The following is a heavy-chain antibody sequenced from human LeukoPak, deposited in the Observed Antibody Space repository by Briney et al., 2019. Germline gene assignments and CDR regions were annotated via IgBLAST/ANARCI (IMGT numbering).Heavy chain of an antibody. CDR2: IYSGGST. Sequence: GGSLRLSCAASGFTVSSNYMSWVRQAPGKGLEWVSVIYSGGSTYYADSVKGRFTISRDNSKNTLYLQMNSLRSDDTVVYYCARVTLRYWVYNWFDPWGQGTLVTVSS. D-gene: IGHD3-9*01. J-gene: IGHJ5*02. CDR3: ARVTLRYWVYNWFDP. CDR1: GFTVSSNY. V-gene: IGHV3-53*05.